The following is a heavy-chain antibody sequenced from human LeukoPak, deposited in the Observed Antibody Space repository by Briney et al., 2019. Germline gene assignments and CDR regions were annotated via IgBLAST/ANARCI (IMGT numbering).Heavy chain of an antibody. J-gene: IGHJ5*02. V-gene: IGHV4-34*01. CDR1: GGSFSGYY. CDR3: ARRKVMRSPGRNWFDH. Sequence: SETLSLTCAVYGGSFSGYYWSWIRQPPGKGLEWIGEINHSGSTNYNPSLKSRVTISVDTSKNQFSLKLSSVTAADTAVYYCARRKVMRSPGRNWFDHWGQGTLVTVSS. CDR2: INHSGST. D-gene: IGHD2-8*01.